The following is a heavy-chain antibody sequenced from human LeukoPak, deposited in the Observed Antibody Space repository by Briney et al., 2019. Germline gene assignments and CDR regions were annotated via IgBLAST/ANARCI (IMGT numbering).Heavy chain of an antibody. J-gene: IGHJ3*02. V-gene: IGHV3-23*01. CDR2: ISGSGGST. CDR3: AKSHTVIPTFDI. D-gene: IGHD4-17*01. CDR1: GFTFSSYA. Sequence: GGSLRLSCAASGFTFSSYAMSWVRQAPGKGLEWVPAISGSGGSTYYADSVKGRFTISRDNSKNTLYLQMNSLRAEDTAVYYCAKSHTVIPTFDIWGQGTMVTVSS.